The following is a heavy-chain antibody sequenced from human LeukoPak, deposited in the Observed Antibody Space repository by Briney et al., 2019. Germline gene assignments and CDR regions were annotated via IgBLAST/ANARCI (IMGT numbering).Heavy chain of an antibody. CDR2: IYYSGST. CDR3: ARDFTEKPMAAFDAFDI. Sequence: SGPTLVNPTQTLTLTCTFSGFSLSTSGVGVGWIRQPPGKGLEWIGSIYYSGSTYYNPSLKSRVTISVDTSKNQFSLKLSSVTAADTAVYYCARDFTEKPMAAFDAFDIWGQGTMVTVSS. D-gene: IGHD6-6*01. V-gene: IGHV4-39*07. J-gene: IGHJ3*02. CDR1: GFSLSTSGVG.